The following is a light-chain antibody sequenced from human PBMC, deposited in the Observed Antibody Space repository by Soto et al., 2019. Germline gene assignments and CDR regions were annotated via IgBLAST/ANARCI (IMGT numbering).Light chain of an antibody. CDR3: QQIYTTLT. J-gene: IGKJ5*01. CDR2: SAS. Sequence: DIPMTQSPSSLSASVGDRVTITCRASQNIAGYLNWYQQKPGKAPKLLIYSASSLQSGVPSRFSGSGSGTDFTLTISSLQPEDFATYYCQQIYTTLTFGQGTRLEIK. CDR1: QNIAGY. V-gene: IGKV1-39*01.